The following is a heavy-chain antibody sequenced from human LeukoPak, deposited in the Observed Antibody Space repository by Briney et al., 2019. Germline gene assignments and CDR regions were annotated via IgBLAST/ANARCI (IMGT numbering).Heavy chain of an antibody. J-gene: IGHJ5*02. CDR2: INHSGST. V-gene: IGHV4-34*01. D-gene: IGHD3-10*01. CDR1: GGSFSGYY. Sequence: SETLSLTCAVYGGSFSGYYWSWIRQPPGKGLEWIGEINHSGSTNYNPSLKSRVTISVDTSKNQFSLKLSSVTAADTAVYFCARSPHIWFSERGWFDPWGQGTLVTVSS. CDR3: ARSPHIWFSERGWFDP.